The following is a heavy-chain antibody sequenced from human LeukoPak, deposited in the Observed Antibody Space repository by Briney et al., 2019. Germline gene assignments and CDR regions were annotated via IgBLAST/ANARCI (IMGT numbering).Heavy chain of an antibody. J-gene: IGHJ4*02. CDR1: GFTASSSY. Sequence: GGSLRLSCAGSGFTASSSYMSWVRQSPGKGLEWVAVIYSGGSTYYVDSVKDRFTISRDNSKNTLYLQMNSLRAEDTAVYYCARVAPHYYFDYWGQGTLVTVSS. CDR3: ARVAPHYYFDY. V-gene: IGHV3-66*01. D-gene: IGHD5-12*01. CDR2: IYSGGST.